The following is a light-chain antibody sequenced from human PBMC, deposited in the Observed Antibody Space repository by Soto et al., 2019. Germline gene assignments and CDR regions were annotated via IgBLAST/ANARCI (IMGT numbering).Light chain of an antibody. J-gene: IGLJ1*01. CDR2: INS. Sequence: QSVLTRPPSASGTPGQRVTISCSGSTSNIGSNTVNWYQLLPGTAPKLLIYINSQRPSGVPDRFSGSKSGTSASLAISGLQSEDEADYCCAAWDDSLNGYVFGTGTKVTVL. V-gene: IGLV1-44*01. CDR3: AAWDDSLNGYV. CDR1: TSNIGSNT.